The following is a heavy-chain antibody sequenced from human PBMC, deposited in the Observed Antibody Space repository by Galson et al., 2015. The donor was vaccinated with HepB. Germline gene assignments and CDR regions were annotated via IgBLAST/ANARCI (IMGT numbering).Heavy chain of an antibody. CDR1: GYTFTGYY. J-gene: IGHJ6*02. CDR3: ARDCSSTSCYGYYYYGMDV. Sequence: SVKVSCKASGYTFTGYYMHWVRQAPGQGLEWMGWINPNSGGTNYAQKFQGWVTMTRDTSISTAYMELSRLRSDDTAVYYCARDCSSTSCYGYYYYGMDVRGQGTTVTVSS. CDR2: INPNSGGT. D-gene: IGHD2-2*01. V-gene: IGHV1-2*04.